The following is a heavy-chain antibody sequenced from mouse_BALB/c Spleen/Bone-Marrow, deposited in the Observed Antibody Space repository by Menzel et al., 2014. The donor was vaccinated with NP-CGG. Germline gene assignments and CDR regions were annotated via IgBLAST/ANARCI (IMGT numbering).Heavy chain of an antibody. CDR3: IRSGPGFAY. Sequence: QVQLQQPGAELVKPGASVKLSCKASGYTFTSYFMYWVKQRPGQGLERIGEINPNNGGTNFNENFKSKATLTLDKSSSTAYMQLSSLTSEDSAVYYCIRSGPGFAYWGHGTLVTVSA. CDR2: INPNNGGT. CDR1: GYTFTSYF. V-gene: IGHV1S81*02. J-gene: IGHJ3*01.